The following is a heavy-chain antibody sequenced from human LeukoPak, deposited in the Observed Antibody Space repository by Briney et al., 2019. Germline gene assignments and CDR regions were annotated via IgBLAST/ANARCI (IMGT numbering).Heavy chain of an antibody. CDR2: MNPNSDNT. CDR3: ARGRSSSWYGPSWFDP. CDR1: GNTFTSYD. J-gene: IGHJ5*02. Sequence: ASVKVSCKASGNTFTSYDINWVRQATGQGLEWMGWMNPNSDNTGYAQKFQGRVTMTRNTSISTAYMELSSLRSEDTAVYYCARGRSSSWYGPSWFDPWGQGTLVTVSS. V-gene: IGHV1-8*01. D-gene: IGHD6-13*01.